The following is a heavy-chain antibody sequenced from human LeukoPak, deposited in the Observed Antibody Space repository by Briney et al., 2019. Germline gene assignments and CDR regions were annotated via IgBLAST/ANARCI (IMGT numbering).Heavy chain of an antibody. Sequence: SVKVSCKASGGTFSSYAISWVRQAPGQGLEWMGRIIPILGIANYAQKFQGRVTITADKSTSTAYMELSSLRAEDTAVYYCAKAGGGYNYRNNWFDPWGQGTLVTVSS. CDR1: GGTFSSYA. V-gene: IGHV1-69*04. CDR3: AKAGGGYNYRNNWFDP. J-gene: IGHJ5*02. CDR2: IIPILGIA. D-gene: IGHD5-24*01.